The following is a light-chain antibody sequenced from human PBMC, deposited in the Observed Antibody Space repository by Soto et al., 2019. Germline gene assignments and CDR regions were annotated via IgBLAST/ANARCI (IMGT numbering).Light chain of an antibody. V-gene: IGKV2-28*01. J-gene: IGKJ2*01. CDR2: LGS. Sequence: EIVMTQSPPSLTVTPGEPASISCRSSQRLLHSNGNTFLDWYVQKPGQSPQLLIYLGSNRASGVPDRVSGSEAGTDFTLKIXXXXXXDVGVYYCMQAXXXPYTFGQ. CDR1: QRLLHSNGNTF. CDR3: MQAXXXPYT.